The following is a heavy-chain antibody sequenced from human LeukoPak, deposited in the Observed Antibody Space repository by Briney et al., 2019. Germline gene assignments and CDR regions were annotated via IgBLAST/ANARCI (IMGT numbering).Heavy chain of an antibody. CDR3: AREEGAVGAPDFDY. CDR2: INPSGGSI. J-gene: IGHJ4*02. CDR1: GYTFTVYY. Sequence: ASVMVSCKASGYTFTVYYMHWVRQAPGQGLEWMGIINPSGGSIFYAQKLQGRVTMTRDMSTSTVYMELSSLRSEDTAVYYCAREEGAVGAPDFDYWGQGTLVTVSS. V-gene: IGHV1-46*01. D-gene: IGHD6-19*01.